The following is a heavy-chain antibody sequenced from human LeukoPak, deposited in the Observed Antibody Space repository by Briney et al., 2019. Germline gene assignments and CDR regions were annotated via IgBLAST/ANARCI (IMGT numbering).Heavy chain of an antibody. CDR2: IKPNSGGT. CDR3: ARDLWSGVVVPAALDY. D-gene: IGHD2-2*01. J-gene: IGHJ4*02. V-gene: IGHV1-2*02. Sequence: ASVKVSCKASGYTFTGYYMHWVRQAPGQGLEWMGWIKPNSGGTNYAQKFQGRVTMTRDTSISTAYMELSRLRSDDTAVYYCARDLWSGVVVPAALDYWGQGTLVTVSS. CDR1: GYTFTGYY.